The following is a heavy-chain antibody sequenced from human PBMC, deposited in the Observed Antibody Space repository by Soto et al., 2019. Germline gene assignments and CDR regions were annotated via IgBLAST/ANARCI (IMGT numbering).Heavy chain of an antibody. CDR1: GYSFTSYW. CDR3: ARHVSIAAAGVYYYYGMDV. V-gene: IGHV5-51*01. D-gene: IGHD6-13*01. J-gene: IGHJ6*02. CDR2: IYPGDSDT. Sequence: GESLKISCKGSGYSFTSYWIGWVRQMPGKGLEWMGIIYPGDSDTRYSPSFQGQVTTSADKSISTAYLQWSSLKASDTAMYYCARHVSIAAAGVYYYYGMDVWGQGTTVTVSS.